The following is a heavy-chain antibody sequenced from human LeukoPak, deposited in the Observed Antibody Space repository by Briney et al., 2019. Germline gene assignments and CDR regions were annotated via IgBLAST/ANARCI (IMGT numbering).Heavy chain of an antibody. CDR2: IYYSGST. J-gene: IGHJ4*02. CDR1: GGSIGSYY. V-gene: IGHV4-59*01. D-gene: IGHD5-18*01. CDR3: ARDMRIGDTAMVFDY. Sequence: SETLSLTCTVSGGSIGSYYWRWVRQPPGKGLGWIGYIYYSGSTNYNPSLKSRVTISVDTSRNRFSLKLSSVTAADTAVYYCARDMRIGDTAMVFDYWGQGTLVTVSS.